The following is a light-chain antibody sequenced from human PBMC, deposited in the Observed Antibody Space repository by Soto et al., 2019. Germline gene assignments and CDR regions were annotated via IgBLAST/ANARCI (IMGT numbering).Light chain of an antibody. V-gene: IGKV3-11*01. CDR2: DSS. J-gene: IGKJ1*01. CDR3: QQRGDWPRT. Sequence: EIVLTQSPATLSLSPGERATLSCRASQSFSNNLAWYQQKPGQAPRLLSCDSSTRATGIPPRFSGSGSGTDFTLTISSLEPADFAGYYCQQRGDWPRTFGQGTKVEIK. CDR1: QSFSNN.